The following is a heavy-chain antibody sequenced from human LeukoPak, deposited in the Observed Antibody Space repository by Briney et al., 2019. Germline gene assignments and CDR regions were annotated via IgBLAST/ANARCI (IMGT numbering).Heavy chain of an antibody. J-gene: IGHJ4*02. Sequence: ASVKVSCKASGYTFTSYGISWVRQAPGQGLEWMGWISAYNGNTNYAQKLQGRVTMTTDTSTSTAYMELRSLRSDDTAVYYCARDLPSTVVTEGDGAPHFDYWGQGTLVTVSS. D-gene: IGHD4-23*01. V-gene: IGHV1-18*01. CDR3: ARDLPSTVVTEGDGAPHFDY. CDR2: ISAYNGNT. CDR1: GYTFTSYG.